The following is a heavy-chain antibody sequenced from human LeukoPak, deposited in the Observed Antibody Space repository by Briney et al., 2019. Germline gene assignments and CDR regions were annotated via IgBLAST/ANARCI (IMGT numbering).Heavy chain of an antibody. Sequence: GGSQRLFCAASGFTFSSYAMHWVRQAPGKGLEYVSAISSNGGSTYYANSVKGRFTISRDNSKNTLYLQMGSLRAEDMAVYYCARVWEGSALLWSGESGPFDIWGQGTMVTVSS. V-gene: IGHV3-64*01. J-gene: IGHJ3*02. CDR3: ARVWEGSALLWSGESGPFDI. CDR1: GFTFSSYA. D-gene: IGHD3-10*01. CDR2: ISSNGGST.